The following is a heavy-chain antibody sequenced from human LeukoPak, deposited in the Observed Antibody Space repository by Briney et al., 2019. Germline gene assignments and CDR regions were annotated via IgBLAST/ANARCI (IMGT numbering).Heavy chain of an antibody. CDR3: AVSTVTNAPMPRNWYLDL. D-gene: IGHD4-17*01. Sequence: GASVKVSCKASGFTFTSSAVQWVRQARGQRLEWIGWIVVGSGNTNYAQKFQERVTITRDMSTSTAHMELSSLRSEDTAVYYCAVSTVTNAPMPRNWYLDLWGRGTLVTVSS. CDR2: IVVGSGNT. CDR1: GFTFTSSA. V-gene: IGHV1-58*01. J-gene: IGHJ2*01.